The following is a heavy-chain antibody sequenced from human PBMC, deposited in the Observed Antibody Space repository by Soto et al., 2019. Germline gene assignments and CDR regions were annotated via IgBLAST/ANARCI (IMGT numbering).Heavy chain of an antibody. V-gene: IGHV1-18*01. D-gene: IGHD2-2*01. CDR1: GYTFTSYG. CDR2: ISAYNGNT. CDR3: ARRCSRTSCYADYYYGMDV. Sequence: GASVKVSCKASGYTFTSYGISWVRQAPGQGLEWMGWISAYNGNTNYAQKLQGRVTMTTDTSTSTAYMELSSLRSDDTAVYYCARRCSRTSCYADYYYGMDVWGQGTTVTVSS. J-gene: IGHJ6*01.